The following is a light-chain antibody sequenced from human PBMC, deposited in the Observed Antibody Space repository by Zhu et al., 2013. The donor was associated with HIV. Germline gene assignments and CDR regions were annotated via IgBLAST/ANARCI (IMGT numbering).Light chain of an antibody. Sequence: QSVLTQPPSVSAAPGQKATISCSGSSSNIGNNYVSWYQQLPGTAPKLLIYDNNKRPSGIPDRFSGSKSGTSATLAITGLQTGDEADYYCSTWDASLTSVVFGGGTKLTVL. CDR2: DNN. J-gene: IGLJ2*01. CDR3: STWDASLTSVV. V-gene: IGLV1-51*01. CDR1: SSNIGNNY.